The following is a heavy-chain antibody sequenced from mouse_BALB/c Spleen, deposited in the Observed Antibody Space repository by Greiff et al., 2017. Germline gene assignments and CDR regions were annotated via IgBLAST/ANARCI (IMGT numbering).Heavy chain of an antibody. D-gene: IGHD1-1*01. Sequence: EVQLQQSGAELVKPGASVKLSCTASGFNIKDTYMHWVKQRPEQGLEWIGRIDPANGNTKYDPKFQGKATITADTSSNTAYLQLSSLTSEDTAVYYCADYYYGSSSFCAYWGQGTLVTVSA. CDR3: ADYYYGSSSFCAY. CDR1: GFNIKDTY. V-gene: IGHV14-3*02. J-gene: IGHJ3*01. CDR2: IDPANGNT.